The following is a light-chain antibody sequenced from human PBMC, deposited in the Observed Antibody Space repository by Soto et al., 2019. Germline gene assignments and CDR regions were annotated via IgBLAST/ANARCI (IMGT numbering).Light chain of an antibody. CDR1: QGISSY. CDR2: GAS. J-gene: IGKJ4*01. V-gene: IGKV1-9*01. CDR3: QQLRDYPLT. Sequence: DIQLTQSPSFLSASVGDRVTITCRASQGISSYLAWYQQKPGKAPNLLIYGASTLQSGVPSRFSGSGSGTEFTLTISSLQPEDFASYYCQQLRDYPLTFGGGTKVELK.